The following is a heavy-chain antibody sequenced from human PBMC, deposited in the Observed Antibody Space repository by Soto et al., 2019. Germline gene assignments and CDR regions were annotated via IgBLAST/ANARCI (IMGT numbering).Heavy chain of an antibody. CDR1: GGSISSYY. Sequence: QVQLQESGPGLVKPSETLSLTCTVSGGSISSYYWSWIRQSPGKRLEWIGYIYYSGSTNYNPSLKSRVTISVDTSKNQFSLELRSVTAADTAVYYCARDSVGSGYDWGQGTLVTVSS. CDR3: ARDSVGSGYD. D-gene: IGHD5-12*01. V-gene: IGHV4-59*01. CDR2: IYYSGST. J-gene: IGHJ4*02.